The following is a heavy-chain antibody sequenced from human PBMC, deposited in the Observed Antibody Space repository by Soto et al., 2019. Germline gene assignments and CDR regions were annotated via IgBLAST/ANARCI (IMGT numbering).Heavy chain of an antibody. CDR3: ARGVTIFGVVK. CDR1: GGSISSYY. Sequence: TLSLTCTVSGGSISSYYWSWIRQPPGKGLEWIGYIYYSGSTNYNPSLKSRVTISVDTSKNQFSLKLSSVTAADTAVYYCARGVTIFGVVKWGQGTLVTVS. D-gene: IGHD3-3*01. V-gene: IGHV4-59*01. J-gene: IGHJ4*02. CDR2: IYYSGST.